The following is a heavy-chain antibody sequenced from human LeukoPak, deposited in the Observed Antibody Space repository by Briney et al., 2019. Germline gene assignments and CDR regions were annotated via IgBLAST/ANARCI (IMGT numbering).Heavy chain of an antibody. CDR2: MNPNSGNT. D-gene: IGHD3-3*01. J-gene: IGHJ4*02. CDR3: ARGDSYYDFWSGSTYYFDY. Sequence: GASVKVSCKASGYTFTSYDINWVRQATGQGLEWMGWMNPNSGNTGYAQKFQGRVTITRNTSISTAYMELSSLRSEDTTVYYCARGDSYYDFWSGSTYYFDYWGQGTLVTVSS. V-gene: IGHV1-8*03. CDR1: GYTFTSYD.